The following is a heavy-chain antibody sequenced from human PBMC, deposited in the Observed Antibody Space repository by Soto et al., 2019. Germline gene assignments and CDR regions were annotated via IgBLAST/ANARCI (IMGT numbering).Heavy chain of an antibody. V-gene: IGHV3-30-3*01. D-gene: IGHD3-22*01. CDR1: GFTFSSYA. J-gene: IGHJ6*02. CDR3: ATDMDYDDSSGPPMRPYYYYGMDV. CDR2: ISYDGSNK. Sequence: HPGGSLRLSCAASGFTFSSYAMNWVRQAPGKGLEWVADISYDGSNKYYADSEKGRFTISRDNSKNTLYLQMNSLRAEDTAVYYCATDMDYDDSSGPPMRPYYYYGMDVWGQGTTVTVSS.